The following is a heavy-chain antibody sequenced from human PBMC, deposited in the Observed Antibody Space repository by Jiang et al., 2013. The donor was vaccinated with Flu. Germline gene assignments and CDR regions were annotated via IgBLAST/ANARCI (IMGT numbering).Heavy chain of an antibody. Sequence: SCAASGFNFSSYAMHWVRQAPGKGLEWVAVISYDGSNNYYADSVKGRFTISRDNSKNTLYVQMNSLRAEDTAVYYCAKDHSGYDSEAELDYWGQGTLVTVSS. CDR3: AKDHSGYDSEAELDY. CDR1: GFNFSSYA. D-gene: IGHD5-12*01. J-gene: IGHJ4*02. CDR2: ISYDGSNN. V-gene: IGHV3-30-3*01.